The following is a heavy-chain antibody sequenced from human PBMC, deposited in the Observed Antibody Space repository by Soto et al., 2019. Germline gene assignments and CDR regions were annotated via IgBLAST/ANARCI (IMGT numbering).Heavy chain of an antibody. D-gene: IGHD2-21*01. CDR1: GFMFNNSA. CDR2: VSDNGGSRGGT. J-gene: IGHJ3*02. CDR3: ARSKAVVIAALDI. Sequence: GGSLRLSCKASGFMFNNSAMTWVRQAPVQGLQWVASVSDNGGSRGGTYYADSVKGRFTISRDNSKNTLYLQLDSLTGADTAVYYCARSKAVVIAALDIWGQGTMVTVSS. V-gene: IGHV3-23*01.